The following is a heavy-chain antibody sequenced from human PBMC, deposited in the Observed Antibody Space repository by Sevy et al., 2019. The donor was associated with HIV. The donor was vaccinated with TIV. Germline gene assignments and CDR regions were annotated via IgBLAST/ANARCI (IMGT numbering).Heavy chain of an antibody. D-gene: IGHD3-22*01. J-gene: IGHJ4*01. CDR2: ISTSRSDI. CDR1: GFTFSSYN. CDR3: AREADYYDGSGYQYDY. V-gene: IGHV3-48*02. Sequence: GSLRLSCAASGFTFSSYNMNWVSQAPGKGLEWLAYISTSRSDIYYAGSLKGRFTISRDNAKNSLYLQMNSLRDEDTAVYYCAREADYYDGSGYQYDYWGHGTLVTVSS.